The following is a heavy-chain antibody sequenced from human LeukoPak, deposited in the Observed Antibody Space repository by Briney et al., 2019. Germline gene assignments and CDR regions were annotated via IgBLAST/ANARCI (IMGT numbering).Heavy chain of an antibody. CDR2: IYTSGST. V-gene: IGHV4-61*02. D-gene: IGHD2-15*01. CDR1: GGSISSGSYY. J-gene: IGHJ5*02. Sequence: PSETLSLTCTVSGGSISSGSYYWSWIRQPAGKGLEWIGRIYTSGSTNYNPSLKSRVTISVDTSKNQFSLKLSSVTAADTAVYYCARGVGDIVVVVAADWFDPWGQGTLVTVSS. CDR3: ARGVGDIVVVVAADWFDP.